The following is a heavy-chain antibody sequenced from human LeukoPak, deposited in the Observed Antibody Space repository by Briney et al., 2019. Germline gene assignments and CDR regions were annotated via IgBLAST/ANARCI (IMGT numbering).Heavy chain of an antibody. CDR2: INPSGGST. D-gene: IGHD6-13*01. Sequence: ASVKVSCKASVYTFTTSYMHWVRQAPGQGLEWMGIINPSGGSTSYEQKFQGRVTLTRDTSTSTVYMELSSLTSEDTAVYYCARSDIAAAGIYWYFDLWGRGTLVTVSS. CDR1: VYTFTTSY. V-gene: IGHV1-46*01. J-gene: IGHJ2*01. CDR3: ARSDIAAAGIYWYFDL.